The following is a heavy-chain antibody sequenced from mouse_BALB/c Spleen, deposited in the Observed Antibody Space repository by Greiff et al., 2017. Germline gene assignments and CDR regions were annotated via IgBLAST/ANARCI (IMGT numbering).Heavy chain of an antibody. D-gene: IGHD3-2*02. CDR3: AREEAYYFDY. Sequence: QVQLKESGPELVKPGASVKMSCKASGYTFTDYVISWVKQRTGQGLEWIGEIYPGSGSTYYNEKFKGKATLTADKSSNTAYMQLSSLTSEDSAVYFCAREEAYYFDYWGQGTTLTVSS. CDR1: GYTFTDYV. CDR2: IYPGSGST. J-gene: IGHJ2*01. V-gene: IGHV1-77*01.